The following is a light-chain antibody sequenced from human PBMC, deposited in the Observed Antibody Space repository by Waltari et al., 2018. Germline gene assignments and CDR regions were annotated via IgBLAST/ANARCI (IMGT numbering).Light chain of an antibody. CDR2: ANT. J-gene: IGLJ2*01. V-gene: IGLV1-40*01. Sequence: QSVLTHPPPVSGAPGQRVTTSCSGRSSHLGAHYDVHWDQQFPGTAPNLPIYANTNRPSGVPDRFSASKSGTSASLASTGLQAEDEAEYFCQSYDLSLGGSVVFGGGTKLTVL. CDR1: SSHLGAHYD. CDR3: QSYDLSLGGSVV.